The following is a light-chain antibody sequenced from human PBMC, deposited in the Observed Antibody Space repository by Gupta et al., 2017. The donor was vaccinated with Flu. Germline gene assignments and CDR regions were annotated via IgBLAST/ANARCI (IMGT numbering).Light chain of an antibody. CDR2: AAS. Sequence: DMQMTQSPSSVAASVGDRVTITCRASQDIHTWLAWYQQKPGKAPKLLISAASTLQSGVPSRFSGSGSGTDFTLTITILHPEDFATYYCQQSNSFPFTFRHGAKVDIK. J-gene: IGKJ3*01. CDR3: QQSNSFPFT. CDR1: QDIHTW. V-gene: IGKV1D-12*01.